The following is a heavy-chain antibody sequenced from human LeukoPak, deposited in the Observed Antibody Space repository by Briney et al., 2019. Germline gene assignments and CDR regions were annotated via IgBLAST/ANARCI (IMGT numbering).Heavy chain of an antibody. CDR2: ISAYNGNT. V-gene: IGHV1-18*01. CDR3: ASCNAGGDCIDDAFDI. D-gene: IGHD2-21*02. CDR1: GYTFTSYG. J-gene: IGHJ3*02. Sequence: ASVKVSCKASGYTFTSYGISWVRQAPGQGLEWMGWISAYNGNTNYAQKLQGRVTMTTDTSTSTAYMELRSLRSDDTAVYYCASCNAGGDCIDDAFDIWGQGTMVTVSS.